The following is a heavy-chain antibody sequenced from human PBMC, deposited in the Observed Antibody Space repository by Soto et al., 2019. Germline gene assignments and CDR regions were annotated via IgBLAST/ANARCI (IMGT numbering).Heavy chain of an antibody. CDR3: TRLWIFGVDPYAFDI. V-gene: IGHV3-73*01. D-gene: IGHD3-3*01. Sequence: LRLSCAASGFTFSGSAMHWVRQASGKGLEWVGRIRSKANSYATAYAASVKGRFTISRDDSKNTAYLQMNSLKTEDTAVYYCTRLWIFGVDPYAFDIWGQGTMVTVS. J-gene: IGHJ3*02. CDR2: IRSKANSYAT. CDR1: GFTFSGSA.